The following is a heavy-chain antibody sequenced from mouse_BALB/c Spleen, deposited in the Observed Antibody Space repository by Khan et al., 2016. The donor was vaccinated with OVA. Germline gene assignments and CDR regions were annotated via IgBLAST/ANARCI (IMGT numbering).Heavy chain of an antibody. V-gene: IGHV3-2*02. CDR2: ISYSGST. D-gene: IGHD1-2*01. CDR3: DSTARIKY. Sequence: EVQLQESGPGLVKPSQSLSLTCTVTGYSITSGYGWNWLRQLQGNKLEWMGYISYSGSTNYNPSLKSRISITRDTSKNQFFLQLNSVTTEDTATYYCDSTARIKYWGQGTTLTVSS. CDR1: GYSITSGYG. J-gene: IGHJ2*01.